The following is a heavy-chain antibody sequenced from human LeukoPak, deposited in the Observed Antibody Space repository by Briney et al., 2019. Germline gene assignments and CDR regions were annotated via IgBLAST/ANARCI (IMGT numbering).Heavy chain of an antibody. D-gene: IGHD3-22*01. CDR1: GGSISSYY. CDR3: ACLTTAEAFDI. J-gene: IGHJ3*02. CDR2: IYDSGST. V-gene: IGHV4-59*01. Sequence: RSSETLSLTCTVSGGSISSYYWSWIRQPPGKGLEWIGYIYDSGSTNYNPSLKSRVTISVDTSKNQFSLKLSSVTAADTAVYFCACLTTAEAFDIWGQGTMVTVSS.